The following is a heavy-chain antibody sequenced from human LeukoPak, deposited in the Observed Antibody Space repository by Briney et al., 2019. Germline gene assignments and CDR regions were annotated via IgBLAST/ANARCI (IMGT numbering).Heavy chain of an antibody. CDR1: GGSISSSSYY. J-gene: IGHJ4*02. D-gene: IGHD7-27*01. V-gene: IGHV4-61*05. CDR3: ARRPTGDPKFDY. Sequence: PSETLSLTCTVSGGSISSSSYYWDWIRQPPGKGLEWIGYIYSSGSTYYNPSLKSRVTISVDTSKNRFSLKLSTVTAADTAVYYCARRPTGDPKFDYWGQGTLVTVSS. CDR2: IYSSGST.